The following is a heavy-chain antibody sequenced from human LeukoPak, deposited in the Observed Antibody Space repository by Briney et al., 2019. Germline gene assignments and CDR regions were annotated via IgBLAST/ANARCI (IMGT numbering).Heavy chain of an antibody. V-gene: IGHV3-13*01. CDR2: VSSGFHA. Sequence: GGSLRLSCTASGFTLGSHDMHWVRQSPGQGLEWVAAVSSGFHAFFADSVQGRFTVSREDARNSLYLQMNSLRAGDTAVYYCVREARGYHYTYFDYWGQGTLLTVSS. CDR3: VREARGYHYTYFDY. D-gene: IGHD5-18*01. CDR1: GFTLGSHD. J-gene: IGHJ4*02.